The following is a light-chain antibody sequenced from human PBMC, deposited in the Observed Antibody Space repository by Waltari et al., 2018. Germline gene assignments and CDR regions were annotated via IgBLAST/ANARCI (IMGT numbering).Light chain of an antibody. J-gene: IGLJ1*01. CDR1: ASNIGSNA. V-gene: IGLV1-44*01. CDR2: NNS. CDR3: ASWDGSLAAYV. Sequence: QSVLTHPPSASGPPGQRVTTPCSGGASNIGSNAVNWYQHLPGAAPKLVILNNSQRPSGVSDRFSGSTSGASASLAISGLQSDDEADYYCASWDGSLAAYVFGGGTKVTV.